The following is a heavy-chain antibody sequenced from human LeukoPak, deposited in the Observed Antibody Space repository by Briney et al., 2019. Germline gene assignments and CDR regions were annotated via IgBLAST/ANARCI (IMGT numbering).Heavy chain of an antibody. CDR2: ISYDGSNK. V-gene: IGHV3-30*03. Sequence: WGSLRLSCAASGFTFSSYGMHWVRQAPGKGLEWVAVISYDGSNKYYADSVKGRFTISRDNSENTVYLQVNSLRAEDTAVYYCARTAVAAAGTYYYYYMDVWGKGTTVTVSS. CDR1: GFTFSSYG. CDR3: ARTAVAAAGTYYYYYMDV. J-gene: IGHJ6*03. D-gene: IGHD6-13*01.